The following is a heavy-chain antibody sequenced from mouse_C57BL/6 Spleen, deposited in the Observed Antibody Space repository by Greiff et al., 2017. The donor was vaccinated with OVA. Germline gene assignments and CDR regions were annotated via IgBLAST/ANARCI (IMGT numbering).Heavy chain of an antibody. CDR3: ARYPPDYYGSSPYDFDY. J-gene: IGHJ2*01. CDR2: INPSSGYT. D-gene: IGHD1-1*01. Sequence: VQRVESGAELAKPGASVKLSCKASGYTFTSYWMHWVKQRPGQGLEWIGYINPSSGYTKYNQKFKDKATLTADKSSSTAYMQLSSRTYEDAAVYYCARYPPDYYGSSPYDFDYWGQGTTLTVSS. CDR1: GYTFTSYW. V-gene: IGHV1-7*01.